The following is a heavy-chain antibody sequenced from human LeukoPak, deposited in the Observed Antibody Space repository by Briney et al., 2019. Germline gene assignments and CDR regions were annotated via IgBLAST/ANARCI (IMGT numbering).Heavy chain of an antibody. Sequence: GGSLRPSCAASGLTLNTYAMSWVRQAPGKGLEWVSAIYGSGSSTYYADSVKGRFTISRDNSKNTLYLQMNSLRGEDTAVYYCAKLGTTSVTTGYWGQGTLVTVSS. CDR3: AKLGTTSVTTGY. CDR2: IYGSGSST. J-gene: IGHJ4*02. D-gene: IGHD4-17*01. V-gene: IGHV3-23*01. CDR1: GLTLNTYA.